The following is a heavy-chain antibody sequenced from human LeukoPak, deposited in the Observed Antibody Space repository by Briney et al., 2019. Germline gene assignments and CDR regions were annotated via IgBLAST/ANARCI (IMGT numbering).Heavy chain of an antibody. Sequence: SETLSLTCGVSGGSIDITNYWSWVRQAPGKGLEWIGEISHSGTTNYNPSLRSRVTMFLDRANNQFSLSLTSVTAADSAVYYCTRENRPFCPFAYWGQGVLVTVSS. CDR3: TRENRPFCPFAY. V-gene: IGHV4-4*02. CDR1: GGSIDITNY. D-gene: IGHD2/OR15-2a*01. CDR2: ISHSGTT. J-gene: IGHJ4*02.